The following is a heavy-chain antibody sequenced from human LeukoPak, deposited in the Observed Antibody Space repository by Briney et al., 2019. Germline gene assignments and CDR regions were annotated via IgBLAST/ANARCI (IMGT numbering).Heavy chain of an antibody. CDR2: INHSGST. J-gene: IGHJ4*02. CDR3: ASKPRGTVVTHFDY. CDR1: GGSFSGYY. V-gene: IGHV4-34*01. D-gene: IGHD4-23*01. Sequence: SETLSLTCAAYGGSFSGYYWSWIRQPPGKGLEWIGEINHSGSTNYNPSLKSRVTISVDTSKNQFSLKLSSVTAADTAVYYCASKPRGTVVTHFDYWGQGTLVTVSS.